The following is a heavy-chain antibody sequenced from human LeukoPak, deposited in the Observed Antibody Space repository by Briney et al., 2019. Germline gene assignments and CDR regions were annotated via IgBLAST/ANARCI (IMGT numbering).Heavy chain of an antibody. D-gene: IGHD5-12*01. V-gene: IGHV3-23*01. Sequence: PGGSLRLSCAVSGFTFSSYAMTWVRQTPGKGLEWVSAITASGGSTYYADSVKGRFTISRDNSKNTLYLQVNSLRAEDTAVYYCAKDRQWLPFRLRVDYWGQGTLVTVSS. J-gene: IGHJ4*02. CDR3: AKDRQWLPFRLRVDY. CDR1: GFTFSSYA. CDR2: ITASGGST.